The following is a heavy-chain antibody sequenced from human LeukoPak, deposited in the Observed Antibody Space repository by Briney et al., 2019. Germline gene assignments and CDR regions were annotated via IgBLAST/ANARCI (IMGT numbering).Heavy chain of an antibody. CDR3: AKDMSWSSGSQPTTFDY. Sequence: GGSLRLSCAASGFTFSTYWMGWVRQAPGKGLEWVSGISWNSGSIGYADSVKGRFTISRDNAKNSLYLQMNSLRAEDTALYYCAKDMSWSSGSQPTTFDYWGQGTLVTVSS. CDR1: GFTFSTYW. V-gene: IGHV3-9*01. D-gene: IGHD3-10*01. CDR2: ISWNSGSI. J-gene: IGHJ4*02.